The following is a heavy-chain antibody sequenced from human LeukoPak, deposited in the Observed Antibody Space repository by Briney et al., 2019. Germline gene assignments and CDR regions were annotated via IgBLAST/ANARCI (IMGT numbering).Heavy chain of an antibody. CDR3: ATGARQWPAPDAFDI. CDR1: GGSISSYY. J-gene: IGHJ3*02. CDR2: IYYSGST. Sequence: SETLSLTCTVSGGSISSYYWSWIRQPPGKGLKWIGYIYYSGSTNYNPSLKSRVTISVDTSKNQFSLKLSSVTAADTAVYYCATGARQWPAPDAFDIWGQGTMVTVSS. D-gene: IGHD6-19*01. V-gene: IGHV4-59*01.